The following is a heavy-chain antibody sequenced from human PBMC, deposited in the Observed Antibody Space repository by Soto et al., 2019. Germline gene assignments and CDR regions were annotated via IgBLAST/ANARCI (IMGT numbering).Heavy chain of an antibody. CDR2: FDPTDSYT. D-gene: IGHD1-1*01. V-gene: IGHV5-10-1*01. CDR3: ARHSDLSWNGPNFDY. CDR1: GYIFTTYW. J-gene: IGHJ4*02. Sequence: PGESLKISCVGSGYIFTTYWISWVRQMPGKGLEWMGNFDPTDSYTNFSPSFQGHATFSADKSINTAYLQWSSLKASDTAMYYCARHSDLSWNGPNFDYWGQGTLVTVSS.